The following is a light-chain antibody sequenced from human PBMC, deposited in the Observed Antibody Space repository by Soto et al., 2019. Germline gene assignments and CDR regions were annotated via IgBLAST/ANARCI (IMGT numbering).Light chain of an antibody. Sequence: EIVLTQSPGTLSLSPGERATLSCRASQSVSSSYLAWYQQKPGQAPRLLIYGASSMATGIPDRFSGSGSGTDFTLTISRLEPEDFAVYYCQQYGSSRITFGQGTRLEMK. J-gene: IGKJ5*01. CDR1: QSVSSSY. CDR2: GAS. V-gene: IGKV3-20*01. CDR3: QQYGSSRIT.